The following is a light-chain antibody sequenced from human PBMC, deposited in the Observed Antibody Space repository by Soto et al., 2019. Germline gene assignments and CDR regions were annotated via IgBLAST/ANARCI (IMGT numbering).Light chain of an antibody. CDR3: QQYNNWGLS. CDR1: ENVGTN. J-gene: IGKJ4*01. Sequence: IVMTQSPATLSVSPGDEVTLSCRASENVGTNLAWYQQKPGQAPRLLIYGSSTRATGIPATFSGSGSGTEFTLTISSLQSEVSAIYYCQQYNNWGLSFGGGTKVEIK. CDR2: GSS. V-gene: IGKV3D-15*01.